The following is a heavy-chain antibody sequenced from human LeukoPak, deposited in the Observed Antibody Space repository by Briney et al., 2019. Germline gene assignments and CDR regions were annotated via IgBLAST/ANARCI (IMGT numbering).Heavy chain of an antibody. J-gene: IGHJ1*01. CDR1: GGFISSSSYY. Sequence: PSETLSLNCTISGGFISSSSYYWGWIRQPPGKGLEWIGDIYYSGSTYYNPALKSRVSMSIDTSKNQFSLELRSVAAADTALYYCARRRYYDSTGYLEWGQGTLVTVTS. CDR3: ARRRYYDSTGYLE. D-gene: IGHD3-22*01. CDR2: IYYSGST. V-gene: IGHV4-39*01.